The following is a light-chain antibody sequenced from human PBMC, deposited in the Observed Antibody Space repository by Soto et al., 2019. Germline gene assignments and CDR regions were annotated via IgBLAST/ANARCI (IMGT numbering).Light chain of an antibody. J-gene: IGKJ2*01. Sequence: DIQMTQSPSSLSASVGDRVTITCRASQIINTYLNWYQQKPGKPPKLLIFGASSLRSGAPSRFSGTGSGTDFTLTINSLQPDDFATYYCQQSYSSLYTFGQGTKLEIK. CDR3: QQSYSSLYT. CDR1: QIINTY. V-gene: IGKV1-39*01. CDR2: GAS.